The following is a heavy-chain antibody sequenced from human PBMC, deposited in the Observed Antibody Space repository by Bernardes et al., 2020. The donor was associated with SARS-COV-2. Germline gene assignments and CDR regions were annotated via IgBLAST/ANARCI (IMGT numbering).Heavy chain of an antibody. Sequence: GGSLRLSCAASGFIFGDYTMTWVRQAPGKGLEWVSALSGSGVRTFYADSVRGRFTISRDKSKNTLYLQMNNLRVEDTALYYCARDPGDFDSLTGYYTRLDPWGQGTLVTVSS. CDR1: GFIFGDYT. CDR3: ARDPGDFDSLTGYYTRLDP. CDR2: LSGSGVRT. D-gene: IGHD3-9*01. J-gene: IGHJ5*02. V-gene: IGHV3-23*01.